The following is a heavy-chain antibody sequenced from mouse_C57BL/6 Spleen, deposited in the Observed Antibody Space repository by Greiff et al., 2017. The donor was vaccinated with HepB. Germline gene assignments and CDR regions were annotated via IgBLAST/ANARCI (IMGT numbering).Heavy chain of an antibody. Sequence: VQLQQSGPELVKPGASVKMSCKASGYTFTDYNMHWVKQSHGKSLEWIGYINPNNGGTSYNQKFKGKATLTVNKSSSTAYMELRSLTSEDSAVYYCARSGYYSNYLDYWGQGTTLTVSS. J-gene: IGHJ2*01. V-gene: IGHV1-22*01. CDR1: GYTFTDYN. CDR3: ARSGYYSNYLDY. CDR2: INPNNGGT. D-gene: IGHD2-5*01.